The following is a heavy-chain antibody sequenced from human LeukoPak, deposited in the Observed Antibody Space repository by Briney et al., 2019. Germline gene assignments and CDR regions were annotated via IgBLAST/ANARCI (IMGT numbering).Heavy chain of an antibody. V-gene: IGHV4-30-2*01. CDR2: IYHSGST. J-gene: IGHJ3*02. CDR3: ARDHPDYGNAFDI. D-gene: IGHD4-17*01. Sequence: PSQTLSLTCAVSGGSISSGGYSWSWIRQPPGKGLEWIGYIYHSGSTYYNPSLKSRVTISVDTSKNQFSLKLNSVTAADTAVYYCARDHPDYGNAFDIWGQGTMVTVSS. CDR1: GGSISSGGYS.